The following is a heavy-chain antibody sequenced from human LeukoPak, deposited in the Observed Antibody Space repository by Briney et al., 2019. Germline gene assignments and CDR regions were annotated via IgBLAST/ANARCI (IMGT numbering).Heavy chain of an antibody. CDR3: ATVRYGVGHYYYYYGMDV. CDR1: GYTLTELS. V-gene: IGHV1-24*01. J-gene: IGHJ6*02. Sequence: ASVKVSCKVSGYTLTELSMHWVRQAPGKGLERMRGFDPEDGETTYAQKFQGRVTMTEDTSTDTAYMELSSLRSEDTAVYYCATVRYGVGHYYYYYGMDVWGQGTTVTVSS. CDR2: FDPEDGET. D-gene: IGHD2-8*01.